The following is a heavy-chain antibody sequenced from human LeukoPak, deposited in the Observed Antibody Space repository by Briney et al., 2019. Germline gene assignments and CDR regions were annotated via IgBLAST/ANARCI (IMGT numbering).Heavy chain of an antibody. CDR1: GYTFTSYG. CDR2: ISAYNGNT. D-gene: IGHD2-2*02. Sequence: ASVKVSCKASGYTFTSYGISWVRQAPGQGLEWMGWISAYNGNTNYAQKLQGRVTMTTDTSTSTAYMELRSLRSDDTAVYYCAMEYQLLYRRGPFDYWGQGTLVTVSS. CDR3: AMEYQLLYRRGPFDY. V-gene: IGHV1-18*01. J-gene: IGHJ4*02.